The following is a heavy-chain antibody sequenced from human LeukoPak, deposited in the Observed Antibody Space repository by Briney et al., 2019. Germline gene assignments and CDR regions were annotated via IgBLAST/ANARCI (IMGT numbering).Heavy chain of an antibody. CDR2: IYSRGTT. Sequence: PSETLSLTCTVSGDSISTYYWSWIRQSPGKGLEWIAYIYSRGTTNYNPSLKSRVTISADTSKTQFSLILSSVTAADTAVYYCVSSSPRYCTGGTCYSSRGFDYWGQGALVTVSS. V-gene: IGHV4-59*01. CDR3: VSSSPRYCTGGTCYSSRGFDY. CDR1: GDSISTYY. J-gene: IGHJ4*02. D-gene: IGHD2-15*01.